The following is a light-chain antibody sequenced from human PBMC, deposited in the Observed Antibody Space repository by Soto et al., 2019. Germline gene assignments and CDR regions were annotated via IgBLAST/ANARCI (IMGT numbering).Light chain of an antibody. V-gene: IGKV1-8*01. CDR1: QGISSY. CDR2: AAS. J-gene: IGKJ3*01. CDR3: QQYYSYPLT. Sequence: AIRMTQSPSSFSASTGDRVTITCRARQGISSYLAWYQQQPGKAPKLLIYAASTLKSGVPSSFSRSGSGTDFTHTISYLQSEDSATYYCQQYYSYPLTFGPGTKVDIK.